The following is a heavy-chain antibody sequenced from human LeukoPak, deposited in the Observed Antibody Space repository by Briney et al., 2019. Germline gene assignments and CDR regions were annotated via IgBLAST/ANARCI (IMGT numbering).Heavy chain of an antibody. J-gene: IGHJ4*02. CDR2: ISVEGGSA. CDR3: AQGYGNGWYPH. Sequence: GGSLRLSCTVSGFSVSASGMSWVRQAQGKGLQTISAISVEGGSAYYADSLKGRVTISRDNSKNTLYLQMNSLRVEDTAVYFCAQGYGNGWYPHWGQGSLVSVSS. CDR1: GFSVSASG. V-gene: IGHV3-23*01. D-gene: IGHD6-19*01.